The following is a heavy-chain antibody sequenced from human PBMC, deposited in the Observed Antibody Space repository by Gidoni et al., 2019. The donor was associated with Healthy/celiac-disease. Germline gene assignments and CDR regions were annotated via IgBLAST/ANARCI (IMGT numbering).Heavy chain of an antibody. CDR1: GFTFSSYG. J-gene: IGHJ4*02. Sequence: QVQLVESGGGVVQPGQSLGPACAASGFTFSSYGMPWVRQAPGKGLEWVAVISYDGSNKYYADSVKGRFTISRDNSKNTLYLQMNSLRAEDTAVYYCAKGLETYFDYWGQGTLVTVSS. CDR3: AKGLETYFDY. V-gene: IGHV3-30*18. CDR2: ISYDGSNK.